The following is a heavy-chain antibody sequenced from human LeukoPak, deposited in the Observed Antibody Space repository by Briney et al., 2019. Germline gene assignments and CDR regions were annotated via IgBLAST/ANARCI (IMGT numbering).Heavy chain of an antibody. CDR2: ISYDGRNK. D-gene: IGHD2-15*01. CDR3: AKLSGDYVDY. J-gene: IGHJ4*02. V-gene: IGHV3-30*18. Sequence: GGSLRLSCVASGFTFSSHSMNWVRQAPGKGLEWVAVISYDGRNKYYADSVKGRFTISRDNSKSTLYLQMDSLRPEDTAVFYCAKLSGDYVDYWGQGTLVTVSS. CDR1: GFTFSSHS.